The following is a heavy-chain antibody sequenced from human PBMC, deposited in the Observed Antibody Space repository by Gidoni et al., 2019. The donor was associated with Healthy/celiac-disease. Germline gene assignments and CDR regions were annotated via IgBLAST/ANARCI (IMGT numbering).Heavy chain of an antibody. CDR1: GFTFSSYG. CDR3: ARYSGNYYFDY. V-gene: IGHV3-33*01. D-gene: IGHD1-26*01. Sequence: QVQLVESGGGVVQPGRSLRLSCAASGFTFSSYGIHWVRQAPGKGLEWVAIVWSDGSNEHYTDSVKGRFTISRDNSKNTLYLQMNSLRAEDTAVYYCARYSGNYYFDYWGQGTLVTVSS. CDR2: VWSDGSNE. J-gene: IGHJ4*02.